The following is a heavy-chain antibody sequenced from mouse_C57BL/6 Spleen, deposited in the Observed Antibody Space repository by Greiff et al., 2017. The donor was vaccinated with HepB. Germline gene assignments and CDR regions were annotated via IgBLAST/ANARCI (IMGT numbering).Heavy chain of an antibody. CDR3: ARSRSNQGFDY. V-gene: IGHV1-69*01. CDR2: IDPSDSYT. Sequence: QVQLQQPGAELVMPGASVKLSCKASSYTFTSYWMHWVKQRPGQGLEWIGEIDPSDSYTNYNQKFKGKSTLTVDKSSSTAYMQLSSLTSEDSAVYYCARSRSNQGFDYWGQGTTLTVSS. J-gene: IGHJ2*01. CDR1: SYTFTSYW. D-gene: IGHD2-5*01.